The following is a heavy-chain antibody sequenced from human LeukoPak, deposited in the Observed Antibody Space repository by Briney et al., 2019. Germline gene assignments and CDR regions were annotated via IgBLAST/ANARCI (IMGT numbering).Heavy chain of an antibody. CDR3: ARGGELGPYYYYGMDV. D-gene: IGHD7-27*01. Sequence: ASVKVSCKASGGTFSSYAISWVRQAPGQGLEWMGGIIPIFGTANYAQKFQGRVTITADESTSTAYMELSSLRSEDTAVYYCARGGELGPYYYYGMDVWGQGTTVTVSS. J-gene: IGHJ6*02. CDR2: IIPIFGTA. V-gene: IGHV1-69*13. CDR1: GGTFSSYA.